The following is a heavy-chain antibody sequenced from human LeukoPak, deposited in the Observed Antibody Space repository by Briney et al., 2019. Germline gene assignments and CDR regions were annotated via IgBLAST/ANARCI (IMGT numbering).Heavy chain of an antibody. V-gene: IGHV4-59*01. CDR3: ASWSKYSGSRNAFDI. D-gene: IGHD1-26*01. CDR2: IYYSGNT. CDR1: GGSISSYY. Sequence: SETLSLTCTVSGGSISSYYWSWIRQPPGKGLEWIGYIYYSGNTNYNPSLKSRVTISVDTSKNQFSLKLSSVTAADTAVYYCASWSKYSGSRNAFDIWGQGTMVTVSS. J-gene: IGHJ3*02.